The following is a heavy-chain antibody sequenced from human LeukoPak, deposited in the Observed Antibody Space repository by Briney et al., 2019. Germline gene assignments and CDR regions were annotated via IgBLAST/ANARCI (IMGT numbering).Heavy chain of an antibody. CDR3: ASSMIGEIEYFDY. V-gene: IGHV4-61*02. Sequence: SETLSLTCTVSGGSISSGSYYWSWIRQPAGKGLEWIGRIYTSGSTNYNPSLKSRVTISVDTSKNQFSLKLSSVTAADTAVYYCASSMIGEIEYFDYWGQGTLVTVSS. CDR2: IYTSGST. J-gene: IGHJ4*02. CDR1: GGSISSGSYY. D-gene: IGHD3-22*01.